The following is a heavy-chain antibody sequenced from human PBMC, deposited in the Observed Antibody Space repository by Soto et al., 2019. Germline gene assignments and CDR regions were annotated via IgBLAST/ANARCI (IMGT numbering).Heavy chain of an antibody. Sequence: QVHLQESGPGLVKPSETLSLTCTVSSGSISGYYWSWIWQPPGKGLECIGYISYIGNTHYNPSLMGRVTISIDTSKNQFSLKVTSVTAADTAVYYCARFDFGDYRGLDYWGQGTLVTVSS. J-gene: IGHJ4*02. CDR1: SGSISGYY. CDR2: ISYIGNT. V-gene: IGHV4-59*12. D-gene: IGHD4-17*01. CDR3: ARFDFGDYRGLDY.